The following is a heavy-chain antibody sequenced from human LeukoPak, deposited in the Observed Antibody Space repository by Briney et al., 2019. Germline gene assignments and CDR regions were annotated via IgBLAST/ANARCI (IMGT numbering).Heavy chain of an antibody. CDR2: INHSGSP. Sequence: SETLSLTCAVYGGSFSDNSWNWIRQPPGKGLEWIGEINHSGSPNYNPSLMSRVTISADTSKNQFSLKLSSVTAADTAVYYCASIAEAGNYFDHWGQGTLVTVSS. J-gene: IGHJ4*02. V-gene: IGHV4-34*01. D-gene: IGHD6-13*01. CDR1: GGSFSDNS. CDR3: ASIAEAGNYFDH.